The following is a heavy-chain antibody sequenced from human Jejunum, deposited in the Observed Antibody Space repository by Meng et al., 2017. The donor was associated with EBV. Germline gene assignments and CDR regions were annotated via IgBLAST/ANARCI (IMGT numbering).Heavy chain of an antibody. CDR1: GHTFTNYG. D-gene: IGHD2-15*01. Sequence: QVELVLSGAEVKEPGASGKVSCKASGHTFTNYGVSWVRQAPGQGLEWMGWISAYNGNTDYAQKLQGRVTMTTDTPTSTAYMELRSLRPDDTAVYYCTILSHCDGGICYSYDYWGQGTLVTVSS. V-gene: IGHV1-18*01. CDR3: TILSHCDGGICYSYDY. CDR2: ISAYNGNT. J-gene: IGHJ4*02.